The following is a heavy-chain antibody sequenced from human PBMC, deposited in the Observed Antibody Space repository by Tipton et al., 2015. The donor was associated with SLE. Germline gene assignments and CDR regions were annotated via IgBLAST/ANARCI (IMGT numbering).Heavy chain of an antibody. CDR2: IYSGGST. D-gene: IGHD6-6*01. CDR3: ARVRSSSWGYYYYYMDV. Sequence: SLRLSCAASGFTVSSNYMSWVRQAPGKGLEWVSVIYSGGSTYYADSVKGRFTISRDNSKNTLYLQMNSLRAEDTAVYYCARVRSSSWGYYYYYMDVWGKGTTVTVSS. CDR1: GFTVSSNY. V-gene: IGHV3-66*02. J-gene: IGHJ6*03.